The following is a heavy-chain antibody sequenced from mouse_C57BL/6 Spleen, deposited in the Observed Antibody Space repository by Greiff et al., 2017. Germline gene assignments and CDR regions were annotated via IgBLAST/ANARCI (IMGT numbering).Heavy chain of an antibody. CDR1: GYAFSSYW. J-gene: IGHJ3*01. V-gene: IGHV1-80*01. CDR2: IYPGDGDT. Sequence: VQLQQSGAELVKPGASVKISCKASGYAFSSYWMHWVKQRPGKGLEWIGQIYPGDGDTNYDGKFKGKATLTADKSSSTAYMQLSSLTSEDSAVYFCARYWDEGFAYWGQGTLVTVSA. CDR3: ARYWDEGFAY. D-gene: IGHD4-1*01.